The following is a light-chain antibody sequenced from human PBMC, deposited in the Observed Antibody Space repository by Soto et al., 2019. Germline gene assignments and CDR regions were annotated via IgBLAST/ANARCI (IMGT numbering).Light chain of an antibody. CDR2: LAS. CDR3: QYLNSFPLT. V-gene: IGKV1-9*01. Sequence: IQLTQSPSSLSASVGDRVTITCRASQGIRNYLAWYQQKPGKAPNLLIYLASTLQGGVPSRFSGSGSGTEFSLTISSLQTEDVATYYGQYLNSFPLTFGGGTKVELK. CDR1: QGIRNY. J-gene: IGKJ4*01.